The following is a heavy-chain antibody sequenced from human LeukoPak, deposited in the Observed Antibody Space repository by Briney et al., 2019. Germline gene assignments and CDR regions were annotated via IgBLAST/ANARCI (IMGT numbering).Heavy chain of an antibody. Sequence: PGGSLRLSCAASGFTFSDFAMSWVRQAPGKGLEWVSAISGSGGSTYYADSVRGRFTISRDNSKNTLYLQMNSLRAEDTAVYYRAKDLYDFWSGYYEGPAPLMDVWGKGTTVTVSS. D-gene: IGHD3-3*01. CDR1: GFTFSDFA. J-gene: IGHJ6*03. CDR2: ISGSGGST. V-gene: IGHV3-23*01. CDR3: AKDLYDFWSGYYEGPAPLMDV.